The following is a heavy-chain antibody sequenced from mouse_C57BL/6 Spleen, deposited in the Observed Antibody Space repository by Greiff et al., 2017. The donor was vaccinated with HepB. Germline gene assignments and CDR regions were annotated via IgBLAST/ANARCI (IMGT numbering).Heavy chain of an antibody. CDR1: GYTFTSYW. Sequence: QVQLQQPGTELVKPGASVKLSCKASGYTFTSYWMHWVKQRPGQGLEWIGNINPSNGGTNYNEKFMSKATLTVDKSSSTAYMQLSSLTSEDSAVYYCARGGGYYGSFPSFDYWGQGTTLTVSS. D-gene: IGHD1-1*01. CDR2: INPSNGGT. V-gene: IGHV1-53*01. J-gene: IGHJ2*01. CDR3: ARGGGYYGSFPSFDY.